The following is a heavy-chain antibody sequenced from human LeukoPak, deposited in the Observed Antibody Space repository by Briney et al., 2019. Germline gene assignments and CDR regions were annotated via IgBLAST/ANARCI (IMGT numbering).Heavy chain of an antibody. CDR3: VRDGGVDRLGVAVTDGFDP. D-gene: IGHD6-19*01. J-gene: IGHJ5*02. Sequence: PGGTLRLSCAASGFTFSSYWMSWVRQAPGKGLEWVANIKQDGSEKYYVDSVKGRFTISRDNAKNSLYLQMNSLRAEDTAVYYCVRDGGVDRLGVAVTDGFDPWGQGTLVSVSS. CDR1: GFTFSSYW. CDR2: IKQDGSEK. V-gene: IGHV3-7*01.